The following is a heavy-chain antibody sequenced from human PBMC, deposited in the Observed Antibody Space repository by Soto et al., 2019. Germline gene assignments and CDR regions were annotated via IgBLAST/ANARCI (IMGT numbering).Heavy chain of an antibody. CDR1: GYPCRSFA. Sequence: QVQLVQSGAEVKKPGASVKVSCKASGYPCRSFAMHWVRQAPGQRLEWMGWINAGNDNTKYSQKFQGRVTITRDTSANTVYMELSSLRSEDTSVYYCARGGGSFPYVDSCGQGTLVTVSS. J-gene: IGHJ4*02. CDR2: INAGNDNT. CDR3: ARGGGSFPYVDS. V-gene: IGHV1-3*01. D-gene: IGHD1-26*01.